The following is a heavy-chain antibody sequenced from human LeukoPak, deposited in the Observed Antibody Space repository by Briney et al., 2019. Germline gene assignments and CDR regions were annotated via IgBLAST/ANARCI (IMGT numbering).Heavy chain of an antibody. Sequence: PGRSLRLSCAGSGFTFGGYGMHWVRQAPGKGLEWVAVIWYDGSNKYYADSVKGRFTISRDNSKNTLYLQMNSLRAEDTAVYYCAREPTTGTTEGHYFDYWGQGTLVTVSS. V-gene: IGHV3-33*01. J-gene: IGHJ4*02. CDR2: IWYDGSNK. CDR3: AREPTTGTTEGHYFDY. CDR1: GFTFGGYG. D-gene: IGHD1-7*01.